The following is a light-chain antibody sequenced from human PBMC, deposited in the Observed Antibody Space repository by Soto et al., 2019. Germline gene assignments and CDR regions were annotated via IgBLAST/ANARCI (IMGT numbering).Light chain of an antibody. CDR2: DVS. CDR1: SIDVGGYNY. CDR3: SSYTSSYTGV. V-gene: IGLV2-14*01. Sequence: QSALTQPASVSGSPGQSITISCTGTSIDVGGYNYVSWYQQHPGKVPKLLIYDVSKRPSGVSNRFSGSKSGNTASLTISGLQAEDEADYYCSSYTSSYTGVFGTGTKVTVL. J-gene: IGLJ1*01.